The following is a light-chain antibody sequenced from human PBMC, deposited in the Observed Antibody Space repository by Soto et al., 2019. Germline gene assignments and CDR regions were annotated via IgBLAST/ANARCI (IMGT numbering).Light chain of an antibody. Sequence: QSVLTQPPSASGTPGQRVFISCSGSSSNIGGTNYAYWYQQLPGAAPKLLMHSNNLRPSGVPERISGSKSGTSASLAISGLXSEDEAVYYCASWDDRLGAVIFGGGTKSPS. J-gene: IGLJ2*01. CDR2: SNN. V-gene: IGLV1-47*02. CDR3: ASWDDRLGAVI. CDR1: SSNIGGTNY.